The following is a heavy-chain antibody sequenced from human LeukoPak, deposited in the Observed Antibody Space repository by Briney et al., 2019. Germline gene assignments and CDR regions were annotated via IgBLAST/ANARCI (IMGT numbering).Heavy chain of an antibody. CDR2: IIDSGSST. V-gene: IGHV3-23*01. J-gene: IGHJ4*02. CDR1: GFTFSSYE. D-gene: IGHD3-22*01. Sequence: GGSLRLSCAASGFTFSSYEMNWVRQAPGKELEWVSTIIDSGSSTYYADSVKGRSTISRDNSRNTLYLQMISLRAEDTAVYYCAKARGSSSGSFDYWGQGTLVTVSS. CDR3: AKARGSSSGSFDY.